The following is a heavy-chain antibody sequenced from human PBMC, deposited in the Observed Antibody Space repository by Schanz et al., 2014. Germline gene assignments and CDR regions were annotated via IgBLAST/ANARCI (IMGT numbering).Heavy chain of an antibody. V-gene: IGHV3-7*01. J-gene: IGHJ4*02. CDR3: ARGTCSSSTCYIIYFDY. Sequence: EVQLVESEGGLVQPGGSLRLSCEGSGFSFSDYWMGWVRQAPGKGPEWLANVKQDGIEKYYLESVRGRFTISRDNAKNSLYLQLNSLTAEDTAVYYCARGTCSSSTCYIIYFDYWGQGALVTVSS. D-gene: IGHD2-2*02. CDR2: VKQDGIEK. CDR1: GFSFSDYW.